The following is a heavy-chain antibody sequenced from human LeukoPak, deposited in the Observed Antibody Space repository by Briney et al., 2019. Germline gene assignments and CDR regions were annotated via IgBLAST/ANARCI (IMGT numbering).Heavy chain of an antibody. Sequence: QPGGSLRLSCAASGFTFSSYAMSWVRQAPGKGLEWVSCIYGGGSGSTFYAESVKGRFTISRDNSKNTLYLQMNSLRDEDTAIYYCAKDFTPDGIWDIDYWGRGTLITVSS. J-gene: IGHJ4*02. V-gene: IGHV3-23*01. D-gene: IGHD1-20*01. CDR3: AKDFTPDGIWDIDY. CDR1: GFTFSSYA. CDR2: IYGGGSGST.